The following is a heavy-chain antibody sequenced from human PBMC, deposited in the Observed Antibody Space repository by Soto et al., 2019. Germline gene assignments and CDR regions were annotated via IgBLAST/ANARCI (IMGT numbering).Heavy chain of an antibody. Sequence: GGSLRLSCAASGFTFSSYAMSWVRQAPGKGLEWVSAISGSGGSTYYADSVKGRFTISRDNSKNTLYLQMNSLRAEDTAVYYCAKDLGDYPPVSYWDSVWGKGTTVTVSS. CDR3: AKDLGDYPPVSYWDSV. D-gene: IGHD2-21*01. CDR2: ISGSGGST. J-gene: IGHJ6*04. V-gene: IGHV3-23*01. CDR1: GFTFSSYA.